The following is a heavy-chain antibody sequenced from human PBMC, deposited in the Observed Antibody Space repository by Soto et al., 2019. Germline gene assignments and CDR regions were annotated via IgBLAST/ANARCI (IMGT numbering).Heavy chain of an antibody. V-gene: IGHV4-39*01. CDR1: GGSISSSSYY. CDR3: ARRSSRAWFDP. J-gene: IGHJ5*02. CDR2: IFYSGGT. Sequence: QLQLQESGPGLVKPSETLSLTCTVSGGSISSSSYYWGWIRQPPGKGLEWIGSIFYSGGTYYNPFLKSRVSISVDTSKNQFSLKLSSVTAADTAVYYCARRSSRAWFDPWGQGTLVTVSS.